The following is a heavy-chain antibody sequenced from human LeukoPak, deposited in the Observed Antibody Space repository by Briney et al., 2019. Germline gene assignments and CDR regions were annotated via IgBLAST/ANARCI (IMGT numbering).Heavy chain of an antibody. CDR3: ARGGQRFGELLFDY. D-gene: IGHD3-10*01. V-gene: IGHV3-21*01. CDR2: ISSSSNDI. CDR1: GFDFSDYS. Sequence: PGGSLRLSCAASGFDFSDYSMNWVRQTTGKGLEWVSSISSSSNDIDYADSLKGRFTISRDNAKSSVYLQMNSLGADDTAVYYCARGGQRFGELLFDYWGQGSLVTVSS. J-gene: IGHJ4*02.